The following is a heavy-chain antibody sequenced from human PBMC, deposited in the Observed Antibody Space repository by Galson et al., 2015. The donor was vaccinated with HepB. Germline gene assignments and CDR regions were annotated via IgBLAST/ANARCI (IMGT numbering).Heavy chain of an antibody. CDR2: INHSGST. V-gene: IGHV4-34*01. CDR1: GGSFSGYY. J-gene: IGHJ4*02. CDR3: ARGSPSSYYYGSGGNFDY. D-gene: IGHD3-10*01. Sequence: ETLSLTCAVYGGSFSGYYWSWLRQPPGKGLEWIGEINHSGSTNYNPSLKSRVTISVDTSKNQFSLKLSSVTAADTAVYYCARGSPSSYYYGSGGNFDYWGQGTLVTVSS.